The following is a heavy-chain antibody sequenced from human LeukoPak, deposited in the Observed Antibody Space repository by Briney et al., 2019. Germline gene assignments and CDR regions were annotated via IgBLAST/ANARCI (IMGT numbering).Heavy chain of an antibody. CDR1: GGTFSSYA. J-gene: IGHJ6*02. CDR2: IIPIFGTA. CDR3: ARVPVTGTQYYYYGMDV. Sequence: SVTVSCKASGGTFSSYAISWVRQAPGQGLEWMGGIIPIFGTANYAQKFQGRVTITADESTSTAYMELSSLRSEDTAVYYCARVPVTGTQYYYYGMDVWGQGTTVTVSS. V-gene: IGHV1-69*13. D-gene: IGHD1/OR15-1a*01.